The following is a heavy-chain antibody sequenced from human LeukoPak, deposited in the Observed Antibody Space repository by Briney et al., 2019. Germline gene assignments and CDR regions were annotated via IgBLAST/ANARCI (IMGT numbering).Heavy chain of an antibody. D-gene: IGHD6-19*01. CDR2: ISYDGSNK. J-gene: IGHJ4*02. Sequence: PGRSLRLSCAASGFTFSSYGMHRVRQAPGKGLEWVAVISYDGSNKYYADSVKGRFTISRDNAKNSLYLQMNSLRAEDTAVYYCARSSGWYGWGQGTLVTVSS. CDR3: ARSSGWYG. V-gene: IGHV3-30*03. CDR1: GFTFSSYG.